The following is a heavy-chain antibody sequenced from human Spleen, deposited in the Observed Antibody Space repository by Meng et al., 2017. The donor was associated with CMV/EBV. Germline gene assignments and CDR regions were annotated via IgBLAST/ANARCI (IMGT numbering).Heavy chain of an antibody. Sequence: GGSLRLSCTASGSRLSSFWMSWVRQAPGKGLEWVANIKQDGSEKYYVDSVKGRFTISRDNAKNSLYLQMNSLRAEDTAVYYCQSRDYWGQGTLVTVSS. CDR2: IKQDGSEK. CDR3: QSRDY. CDR1: GSRLSSFW. J-gene: IGHJ4*02. V-gene: IGHV3-7*01.